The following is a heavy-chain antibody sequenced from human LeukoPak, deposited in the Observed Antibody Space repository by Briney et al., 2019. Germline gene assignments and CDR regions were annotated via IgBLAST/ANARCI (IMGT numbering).Heavy chain of an antibody. CDR2: INHSGST. CDR3: ASGPQSGYYMDV. V-gene: IGHV4-34*01. Sequence: SETLSLTCAVYGGSFSGYYWSWIRQPPGKGLEWIGEINHSGSTNYNPSLKSRATISVDTSKNQFSLKLSSVTAADTAVYYCASGPQSGYYMDVWGKGTTVTVSS. J-gene: IGHJ6*03. CDR1: GGSFSGYY. D-gene: IGHD3-3*01.